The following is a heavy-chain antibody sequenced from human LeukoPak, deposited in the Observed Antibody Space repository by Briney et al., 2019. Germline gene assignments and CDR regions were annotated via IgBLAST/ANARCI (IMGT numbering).Heavy chain of an antibody. D-gene: IGHD5-12*01. Sequence: PSETLSLTCTVSGGSISSYYWSWIRQPPGKGLEWIGCIYYSGSTNYNPSLKSRVTISVDTSKNQFSLKLRSVTATDTAVYYCARGLTRGYTYGGCFDPWGQGTLVTVSS. J-gene: IGHJ5*02. CDR2: IYYSGST. V-gene: IGHV4-59*08. CDR1: GGSISSYY. CDR3: ARGLTRGYTYGGCFDP.